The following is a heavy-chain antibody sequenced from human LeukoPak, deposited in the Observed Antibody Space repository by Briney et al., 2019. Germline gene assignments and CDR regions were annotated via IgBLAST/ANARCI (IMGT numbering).Heavy chain of an antibody. Sequence: ASVKVSCKVSGYTLTELSMPWVRQAPGKGLEWMGGFDPEDGETIYAQKFQGRVTMTEDTSTDTAYMELSSLRSEDTAVYYCATDPGGGGYDPKFDYWGQGTLVTVSS. J-gene: IGHJ4*02. D-gene: IGHD5-12*01. V-gene: IGHV1-24*01. CDR3: ATDPGGGGYDPKFDY. CDR2: FDPEDGET. CDR1: GYTLTELS.